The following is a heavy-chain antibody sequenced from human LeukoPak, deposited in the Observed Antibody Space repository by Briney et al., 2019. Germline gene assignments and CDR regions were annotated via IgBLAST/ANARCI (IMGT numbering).Heavy chain of an antibody. CDR2: IYPSGST. Sequence: SETLSLTCTVSGGSISGYYWSWIRQPAGKGLEWIGRIYPSGSTNYNPSLTSRVTISVDTSKNQFSLKLSSVTAADTAVYYCARAHHSRYCSGGSCYYWFDPWGQGTLVTVSS. J-gene: IGHJ5*02. D-gene: IGHD2-15*01. V-gene: IGHV4-4*07. CDR3: ARAHHSRYCSGGSCYYWFDP. CDR1: GGSISGYY.